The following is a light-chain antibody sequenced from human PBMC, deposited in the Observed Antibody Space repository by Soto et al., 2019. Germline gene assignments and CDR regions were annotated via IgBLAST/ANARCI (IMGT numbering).Light chain of an antibody. V-gene: IGKV3-20*01. CDR3: QQFDSSLYT. J-gene: IGKJ2*01. Sequence: EIVLTQSPGTLSLSPGQRATLSCRASQSVGSTYLAWYQQKPGQAPRLLMYAASMRATAIPDRFSGSGSGTDFTITISRLEPEDVAVYYYQQFDSSLYTFGQGTKLEIK. CDR1: QSVGSTY. CDR2: AAS.